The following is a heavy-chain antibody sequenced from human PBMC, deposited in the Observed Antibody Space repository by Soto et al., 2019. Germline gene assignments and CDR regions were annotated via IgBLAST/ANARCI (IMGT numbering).Heavy chain of an antibody. CDR3: AKPTKSPGYYDFWSGYRNFDY. CDR2: ISYDGSNK. CDR1: GFTFSSYG. Sequence: GGSLRLSCAASGFTFSSYGMHWVRQAPGKGLEWVAVISYDGSNKYYADSVKGRFTISRDNSKNTLYLQMNSLRAEDTAVYYCAKPTKSPGYYDFWSGYRNFDYWGQGTLVTVSS. J-gene: IGHJ4*02. V-gene: IGHV3-30*18. D-gene: IGHD3-3*01.